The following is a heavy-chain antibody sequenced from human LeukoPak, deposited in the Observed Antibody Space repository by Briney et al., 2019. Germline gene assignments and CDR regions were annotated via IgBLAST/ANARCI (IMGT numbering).Heavy chain of an antibody. CDR2: TYPGGST. Sequence: SETLSLTCTVSGGPINGYHWSWIRQPPGKTLEWIAYTYPGGSTHYNPSLKSRVTISVDTSKKQFSLKLSSVTAADTAVYYCTRDRGREGGFDSWGQGTLVTVSS. CDR1: GGPINGYH. V-gene: IGHV4-59*01. J-gene: IGHJ4*02. CDR3: TRDRGREGGFDS. D-gene: IGHD3-16*01.